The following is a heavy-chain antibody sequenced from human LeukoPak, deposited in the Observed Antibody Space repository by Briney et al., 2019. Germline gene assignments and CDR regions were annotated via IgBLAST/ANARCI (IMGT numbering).Heavy chain of an antibody. CDR3: TTEGYYGDYDIGY. V-gene: IGHV3-15*01. CDR2: IKSKTDGGTT. D-gene: IGHD4-17*01. Sequence: PGGSLRLSCAASGFTFSNAWMSWVSQAPGKGLEWVGRIKSKTDGGTTDYAAPVKGRFTISRDDSKNTLYLQMNSLKTEDTAVYYCTTEGYYGDYDIGYWGQGTLVTVSS. CDR1: GFTFSNAW. J-gene: IGHJ4*02.